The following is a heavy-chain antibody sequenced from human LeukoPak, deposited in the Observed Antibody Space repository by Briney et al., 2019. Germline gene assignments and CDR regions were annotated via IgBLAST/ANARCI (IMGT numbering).Heavy chain of an antibody. CDR1: GGSISSSSYY. D-gene: IGHD6-13*01. CDR3: AREVLKSSRSSY. V-gene: IGHV4-39*07. J-gene: IGHJ4*02. Sequence: SETLSLTCTVSGGSISSSSYYWGWIRQPPGKGLEWIGSIYYSGSTYYNPSLKSRVTISVDTSKNQFSLKLSSVTAADTAAYYCAREVLKSSRSSYWGQGTLVTVSS. CDR2: IYYSGST.